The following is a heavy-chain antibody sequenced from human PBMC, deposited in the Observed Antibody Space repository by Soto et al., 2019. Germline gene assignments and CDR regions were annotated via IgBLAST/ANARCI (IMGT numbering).Heavy chain of an antibody. Sequence: ASVKVSCKASGYTFTSYGISWVRQAPGQGLEWMGWISAYNGNTNYAQKLQGRVTMTTDTSTSTAYMELRSLRSDDTAVYYCARDSLYQLVYHDDAFDIWGQGTMVTVSS. D-gene: IGHD2-2*02. J-gene: IGHJ3*02. V-gene: IGHV1-18*01. CDR2: ISAYNGNT. CDR3: ARDSLYQLVYHDDAFDI. CDR1: GYTFTSYG.